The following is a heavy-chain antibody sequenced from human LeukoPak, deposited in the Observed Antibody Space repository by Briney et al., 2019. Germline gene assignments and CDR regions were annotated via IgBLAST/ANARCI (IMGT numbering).Heavy chain of an antibody. D-gene: IGHD6-13*01. CDR1: GGSIDNNDYY. J-gene: IGHJ4*02. V-gene: IGHV4-39*07. Sequence: PSETLSLTCTVSGGSIDNNDYYWGWIRQPPGRGLEWIGEINHSGSTNYNPSLKSRVTISVDTSKNQFSLKLSSVTAADTAVYYCARWLAAAGIVQYYFDYWGQGTLVTVSS. CDR3: ARWLAAAGIVQYYFDY. CDR2: INHSGST.